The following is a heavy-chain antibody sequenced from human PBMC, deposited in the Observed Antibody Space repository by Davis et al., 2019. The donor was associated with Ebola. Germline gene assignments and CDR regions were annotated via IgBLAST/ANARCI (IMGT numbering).Heavy chain of an antibody. D-gene: IGHD5-18*01. Sequence: MPSETLSLTCTVSGGSISSYYWSWIRQPPGKGLEWIGYIYYSGSTNYNPSLKSRVTISVDTSKNQFSLKLSSVTAADTAVYYCAREVGTAMAELYYYYYGMDVWGQGTTVTVSS. CDR2: IYYSGST. J-gene: IGHJ6*02. CDR3: AREVGTAMAELYYYYYGMDV. V-gene: IGHV4-59*12. CDR1: GGSISSYY.